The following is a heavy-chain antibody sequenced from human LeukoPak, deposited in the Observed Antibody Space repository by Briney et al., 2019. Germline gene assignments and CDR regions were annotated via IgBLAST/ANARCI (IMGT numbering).Heavy chain of an antibody. CDR1: GFAFNPYG. CDR2: ISYDGSDR. D-gene: IGHD5-24*01. Sequence: SLRLSCAAFGFAFNPYGMHWVRQAAGKGLDWVAVISYDGSDRYYADSVKGRFTISRDDSKNTLYLHMSSLRPEDTAIYYCYCRDDLPAWGQGTLVTISS. V-gene: IGHV3-30*03. CDR3: YCRDDLPA. J-gene: IGHJ5*02.